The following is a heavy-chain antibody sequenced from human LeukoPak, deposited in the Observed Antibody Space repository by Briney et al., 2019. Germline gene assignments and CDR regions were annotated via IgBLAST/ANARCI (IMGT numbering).Heavy chain of an antibody. CDR3: AGYSSSWYDYYYYYGMDV. J-gene: IGHJ6*02. CDR2: INGRGDDS. D-gene: IGHD6-13*01. V-gene: IGHV3-23*01. CDR1: DFTFA. Sequence: PGGSLRLSCVVSDFTFAVSWVRQAPGKGLEWISTINGRGDDSFHADSVKGRFTISRDNSKNTLYLQMNSLRAEDTAVYYCAGYSSSWYDYYYYYGMDVWGQGTTVTVSS.